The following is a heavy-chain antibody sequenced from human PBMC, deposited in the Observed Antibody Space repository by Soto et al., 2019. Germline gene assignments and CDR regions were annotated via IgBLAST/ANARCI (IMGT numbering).Heavy chain of an antibody. J-gene: IGHJ4*02. CDR2: IIPIFGTA. D-gene: IGHD2-2*01. V-gene: IGHV1-69*13. CDR3: ARGLCSSTSCQYYFDY. Sequence: GASVKVSCKASGGTFSSYAISWVRQAPGQGLEWMGGIIPIFGTANYAQKFQGRVTITADESTSTAHMELSSLRSEDTAVYYCARGLCSSTSCQYYFDYWGQGTLVTVSS. CDR1: GGTFSSYA.